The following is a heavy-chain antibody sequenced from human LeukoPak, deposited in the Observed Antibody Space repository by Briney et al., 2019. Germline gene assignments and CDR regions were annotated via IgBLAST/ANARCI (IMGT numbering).Heavy chain of an antibody. D-gene: IGHD3-22*01. J-gene: IGHJ4*02. Sequence: GGSLRLSCAASGFTFSSYAMSWVRQAPGKGLEWVSAISGSGGSTYYADSVKGRFTISRDNSKNTLYLQMNSLRAEDTAVYYCAKVYDSSGYYPGGYFDDYWGQGTLVTVSS. CDR1: GFTFSSYA. CDR3: AKVYDSSGYYPGGYFDDY. CDR2: ISGSGGST. V-gene: IGHV3-23*01.